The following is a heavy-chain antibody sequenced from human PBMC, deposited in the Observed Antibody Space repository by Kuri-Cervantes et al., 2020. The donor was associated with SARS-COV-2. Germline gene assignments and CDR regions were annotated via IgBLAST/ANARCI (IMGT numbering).Heavy chain of an antibody. J-gene: IGHJ4*02. V-gene: IGHV3-7*01. D-gene: IGHD3-16*01. CDR1: GFTFSSYW. CDR3: ARWGVYYFDY. CDR2: IKQDGSKK. Sequence: GESLKISCAASGFTFSSYWMSWVRQAPGKGLEWVTNIKQDGSKKYYADSVKGRFTISRDNAKNSLYLQMNSLRAEDTAVYYCARWGVYYFDYWGQGTLVTVSS.